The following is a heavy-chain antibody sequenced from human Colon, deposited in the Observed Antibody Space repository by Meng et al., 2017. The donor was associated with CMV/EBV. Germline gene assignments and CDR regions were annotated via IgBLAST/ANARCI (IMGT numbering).Heavy chain of an antibody. CDR2: IYPGDSDT. D-gene: IGHD2-8*02. CDR1: GYSFASYW. V-gene: IGHV5-51*07. CDR3: ARLGYCTSSACKGYNYGMNV. J-gene: IGHJ6*02. Sequence: GGSLRLSCQGSGYSFASYWIAWVHQMPGKGLEWMGVIYPGDSDTRYNPSFEGQVTFSVDKSISSAYLQFNGLRASDTAIYYCARLGYCTSSACKGYNYGMNVWGQGTTVTVSS.